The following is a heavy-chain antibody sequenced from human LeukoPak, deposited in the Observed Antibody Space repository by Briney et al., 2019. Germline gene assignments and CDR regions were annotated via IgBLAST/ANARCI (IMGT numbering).Heavy chain of an antibody. J-gene: IGHJ4*02. CDR1: RYTFTKYY. CDR2: SNPRGGST. D-gene: IGHD6-13*01. V-gene: IGHV1-46*01. Sequence: ASVRVSRKGSRYTFTKYYIHCARQAPGRGGEWMGISNPRGGSTSYGQRFEGRVTMTSDTSTSTAYMDLSSLTSEDTAVYYCARGGRAGVVWGYSDYWGQGTLVTVSS. CDR3: ARGGRAGVVWGYSDY.